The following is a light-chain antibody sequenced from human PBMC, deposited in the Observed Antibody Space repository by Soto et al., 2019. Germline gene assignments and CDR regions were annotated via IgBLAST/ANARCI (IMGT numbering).Light chain of an antibody. Sequence: IQVTQSPASLSASAGDRVTITCRASQDISNYLAWYQQKPGKAPKLLIYSASTLQSGVPSRFSGSGSGTDFTLTISSLQPEDFATYYCQQLHSFPPWLFGQGTKVEIK. CDR2: SAS. CDR3: QQLHSFPPWL. V-gene: IGKV1-9*01. CDR1: QDISNY. J-gene: IGKJ1*01.